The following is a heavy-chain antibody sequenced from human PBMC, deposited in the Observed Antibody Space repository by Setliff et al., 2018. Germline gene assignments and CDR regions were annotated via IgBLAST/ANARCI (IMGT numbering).Heavy chain of an antibody. CDR2: IDWDDDK. CDR1: GGSISSGDHY. Sequence: TLSLTCTVSGGSISSGDHYWSWIRQPAGKGLEWLARIDWDDDKYYSTSLKTRLTISKDTSKNQVVLTMTNMDPVDTATYYCARILEYCSSTSCYTLDFWGQGTLVSVSS. V-gene: IGHV2-70*11. J-gene: IGHJ4*02. D-gene: IGHD2-2*02. CDR3: ARILEYCSSTSCYTLDF.